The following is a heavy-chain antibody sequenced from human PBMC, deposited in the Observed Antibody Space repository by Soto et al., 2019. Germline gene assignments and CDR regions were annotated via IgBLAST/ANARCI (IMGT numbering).Heavy chain of an antibody. Sequence: PGESLKISCKGSGYSFTSYWIGWVRQMPGKGLEWMGIIYPGDSDTRYSPSFQGQVTISADKSISTAYLQWSSLKASDTAMYYCARQYYDRSYTYGMDVWGQGTTVTVSS. V-gene: IGHV5-51*01. CDR2: IYPGDSDT. J-gene: IGHJ6*02. CDR3: ARQYYDRSYTYGMDV. CDR1: GYSFTSYW. D-gene: IGHD3-22*01.